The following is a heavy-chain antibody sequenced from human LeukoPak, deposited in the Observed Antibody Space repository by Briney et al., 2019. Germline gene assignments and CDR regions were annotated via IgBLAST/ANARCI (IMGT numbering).Heavy chain of an antibody. CDR1: GFTFSSYA. CDR3: AKSGYDSSGYHEYFQH. Sequence: PGGSLRLSCAASGFTFSSYAMSWVRQAPGKGLEWVSGISGSGGSTDDADSVKGRFTISRDNPKNTLYLQMNSLRAEDTAVYYCAKSGYDSSGYHEYFQHWGQGTLVTVSS. V-gene: IGHV3-23*01. D-gene: IGHD3-22*01. CDR2: ISGSGGST. J-gene: IGHJ1*01.